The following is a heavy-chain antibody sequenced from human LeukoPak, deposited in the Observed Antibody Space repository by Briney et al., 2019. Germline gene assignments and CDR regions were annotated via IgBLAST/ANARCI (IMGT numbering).Heavy chain of an antibody. CDR2: ISYAVNIK. J-gene: IGHJ4*02. Sequence: GGSLRLSCAASGFDFHNYVIHWVRQAPGKGLEWVAVISYAVNIKYYADSVKGRFTISRDSSSKMVFLQMNSLRTEDTAVYYCVREGYYESGSSPTFYFDYWGQGTLVTVSS. CDR1: GFDFHNYV. V-gene: IGHV3-30-3*01. CDR3: VREGYYESGSSPTFYFDY. D-gene: IGHD3-10*01.